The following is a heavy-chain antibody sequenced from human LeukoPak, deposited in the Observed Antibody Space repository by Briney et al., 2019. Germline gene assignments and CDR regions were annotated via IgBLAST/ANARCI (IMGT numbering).Heavy chain of an antibody. Sequence: SETLSLTCAVYGGSFSGYYWSWIRQPPGKGLEWIGEINHSGSTNYNPSLKSRVTISVDTSKNQFSLKLSSVTAADTAVYYCARHKTRGIVGALNWFDPWGQGTLVTVSS. CDR2: INHSGST. D-gene: IGHD1-26*01. J-gene: IGHJ5*02. CDR1: GGSFSGYY. V-gene: IGHV4-34*01. CDR3: ARHKTRGIVGALNWFDP.